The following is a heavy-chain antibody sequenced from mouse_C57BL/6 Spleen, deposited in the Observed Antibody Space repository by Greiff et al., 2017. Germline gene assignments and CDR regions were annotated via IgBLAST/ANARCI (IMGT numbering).Heavy chain of an antibody. D-gene: IGHD2-5*01. J-gene: IGHJ3*01. CDR3: ARGGPYYSNSWFAY. CDR2: INPNNGGT. Sequence: EVQLQQSGPELVKPGASVKLPCKASGYTFTDYNMDWVKQSHGKSLEWIGDINPNNGGTIYNQKFKGKATLTVDKSSSTAYMELRSLTSEDTAVYYCARGGPYYSNSWFAYWGQGTLVTVSA. CDR1: GYTFTDYN. V-gene: IGHV1-18*01.